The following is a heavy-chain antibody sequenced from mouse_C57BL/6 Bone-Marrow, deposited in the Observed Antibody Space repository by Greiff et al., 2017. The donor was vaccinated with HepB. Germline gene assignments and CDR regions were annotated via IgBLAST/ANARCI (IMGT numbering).Heavy chain of an antibody. J-gene: IGHJ4*01. Sequence: EVKLVESGGGLVQPVGSMKLSCAASGFTFSDAWMDWVRQSPEKGLEWVAEIRNKANNHATYYAESVKGRFTISRDDSKSSVYLQMNSLRAEDTGIYYCTRYYSNPYYAMDYWGQGTSVTVSS. CDR2: IRNKANNHAT. CDR3: TRYYSNPYYAMDY. V-gene: IGHV6-6*01. D-gene: IGHD2-5*01. CDR1: GFTFSDAW.